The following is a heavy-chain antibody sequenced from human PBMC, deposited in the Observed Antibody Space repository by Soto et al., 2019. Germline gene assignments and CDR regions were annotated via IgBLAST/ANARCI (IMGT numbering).Heavy chain of an antibody. CDR3: AKARGVPKYYFDY. CDR1: GFTFSSYA. CDR2: ISGSGGST. D-gene: IGHD2-2*01. Sequence: GGSLRLSCAASGFTFSSYAMSWVRQAPGKGLEWVSAISGSGGSTYYADSVKGRFTISRDNPKNTLYLQMNSLRAEDTAVYYCAKARGVPKYYFDYWGQGTLVTVSS. V-gene: IGHV3-23*01. J-gene: IGHJ4*02.